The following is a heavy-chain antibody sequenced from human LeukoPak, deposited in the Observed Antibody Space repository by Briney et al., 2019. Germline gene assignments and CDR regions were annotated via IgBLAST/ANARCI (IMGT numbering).Heavy chain of an antibody. J-gene: IGHJ4*02. CDR1: GGSISTSNYY. D-gene: IGHD3/OR15-3a*01. CDR3: ARQTGSGLFILP. V-gene: IGHV4-39*01. CDR2: IYHSGST. Sequence: TSETLSLTCTVSGGSISTSNYYWGWIRQPPGKGLEWIGSIYHSGSTYYNPSLKSRVTISVDTSKNQFSLRLTSVTAADTAVYYCARQTGSGLFILPGGQGTLVTVSS.